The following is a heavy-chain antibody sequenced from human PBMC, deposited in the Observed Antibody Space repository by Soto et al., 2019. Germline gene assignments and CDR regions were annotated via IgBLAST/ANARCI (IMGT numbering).Heavy chain of an antibody. CDR2: IYPGDSDT. Sequence: PGESLKISCKGSEYSFTTYWIGWVRQMPGKGLEWMGFIYPGDSDTRYSPYFQGQVTISADKSISTAYLQWTSLKASDTAIYYCVRQGGTPSDVVGLDVWGQGTTVTGSS. D-gene: IGHD2-15*01. CDR3: VRQGGTPSDVVGLDV. CDR1: EYSFTTYW. J-gene: IGHJ6*02. V-gene: IGHV5-51*01.